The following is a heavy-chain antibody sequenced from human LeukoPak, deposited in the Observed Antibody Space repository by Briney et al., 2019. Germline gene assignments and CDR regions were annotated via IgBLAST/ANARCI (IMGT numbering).Heavy chain of an antibody. J-gene: IGHJ4*02. CDR3: AAGLRYAFDY. CDR1: GGSISSSTYY. D-gene: IGHD3-9*01. CDR2: IRTTAEGAKYA. Sequence: PSETLSLTCTVSGGSISSSTYYWGWLRQPPGKGLEWISSIRTTAEGAKYAYYADAVKGRVTISRDDRKNTLYLHMNSLRDDDTALYYGAAGLRYAFDYWGQGILVTVSS. V-gene: IGHV4-39*01.